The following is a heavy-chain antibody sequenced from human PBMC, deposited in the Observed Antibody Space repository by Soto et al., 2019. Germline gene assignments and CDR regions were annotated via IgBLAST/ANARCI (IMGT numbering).Heavy chain of an antibody. J-gene: IGHJ4*02. V-gene: IGHV3-11*05. CDR2: ISSSSSYT. CDR3: ASDHHRYSVYDYVDY. Sequence: QVQLVESGGGLVKPGGSLRLSCAASGFTFSDYYMSWIRQAPGKGLEWVSYISSSSSYTNYADSVKGRFTISRDNAKNSLYLQMNRRRAEDTAVYYCASDHHRYSVYDYVDYWGQGTLVTVSS. CDR1: GFTFSDYY. D-gene: IGHD5-12*01.